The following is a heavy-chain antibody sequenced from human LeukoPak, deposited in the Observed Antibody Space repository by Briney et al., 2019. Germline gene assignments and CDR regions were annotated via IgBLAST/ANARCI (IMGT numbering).Heavy chain of an antibody. CDR1: GFTFRYYA. J-gene: IGHJ3*01. CDR3: ARGPDPVVRGPRRAFDL. D-gene: IGHD3-10*01. Sequence: GGSLRLSCAASGFTFRYYAMHWVRQAPGKGLEWVAVTSNDGSIQYYTDSVKGRFIISRDDSKNRMYLQMNSLRVDNTALYYCARGPDPVVRGPRRAFDLWGQGTRVTVSS. CDR2: TSNDGSIQ. V-gene: IGHV3-30-3*01.